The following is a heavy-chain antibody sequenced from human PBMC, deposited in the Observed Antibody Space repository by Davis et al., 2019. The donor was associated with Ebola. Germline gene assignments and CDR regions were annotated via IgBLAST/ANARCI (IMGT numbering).Heavy chain of an antibody. V-gene: IGHV3-30*18. CDR3: AKETTPVLRFWYYGMDV. Sequence: AGSLRLSCAASGFTFSSYGMHWVRQAPGTGLEWVAVISYDGSNKYYADSVKGRFTISRDNSKNTLYLQMNSLRAEDTAVYYCAKETTPVLRFWYYGMDVWGQGTTVTVSS. D-gene: IGHD3-3*01. CDR1: GFTFSSYG. J-gene: IGHJ6*02. CDR2: ISYDGSNK.